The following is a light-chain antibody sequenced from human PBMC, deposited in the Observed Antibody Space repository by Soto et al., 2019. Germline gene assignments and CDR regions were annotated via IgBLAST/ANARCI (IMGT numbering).Light chain of an antibody. Sequence: QSALTQPASVSGSPGQSITISCTGTSSDVGGYNYVSWYQQHPGKAPQVIMYDVNHRPTGVSNRFSGSKSGNTASLSISGLQTEDEADYYCCSYRSTTTYVFGTGTKLTVL. CDR2: DVN. J-gene: IGLJ1*01. CDR3: CSYRSTTTYV. V-gene: IGLV2-14*03. CDR1: SSDVGGYNY.